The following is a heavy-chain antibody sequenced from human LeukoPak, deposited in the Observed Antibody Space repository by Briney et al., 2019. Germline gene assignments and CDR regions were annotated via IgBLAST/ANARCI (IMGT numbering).Heavy chain of an antibody. V-gene: IGHV4-39*01. J-gene: IGHJ5*02. D-gene: IGHD3-10*01. Sequence: PSETLSLTCSVSGGSIDSTSYYWGWFRQPPGKGLEWIGTIYYSGNTYYNPSLRSRLALSVDTSKNQFSLKLRSVTAADTAVYYCARRWRFTMVRGVTSGEFDPWGQGTLVTVSS. CDR3: ARRWRFTMVRGVTSGEFDP. CDR2: IYYSGNT. CDR1: GGSIDSTSYY.